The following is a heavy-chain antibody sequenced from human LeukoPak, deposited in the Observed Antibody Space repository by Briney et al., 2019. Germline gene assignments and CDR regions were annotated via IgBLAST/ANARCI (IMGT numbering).Heavy chain of an antibody. V-gene: IGHV3-23*01. CDR2: ISDSGGKT. CDR3: AKDTSSGYYGDYFDY. CDR1: GFTFSSYG. Sequence: GGSLRLSCAVSGFTFSSYGMHWVRQAPGKGLEWVSAISDSGGKTYYADSVKGRFTISRDNSKNTLYLRMNGLRAEDTAVYYCAKDTSSGYYGDYFDYWGQGTLVTVSS. J-gene: IGHJ4*02. D-gene: IGHD3-22*01.